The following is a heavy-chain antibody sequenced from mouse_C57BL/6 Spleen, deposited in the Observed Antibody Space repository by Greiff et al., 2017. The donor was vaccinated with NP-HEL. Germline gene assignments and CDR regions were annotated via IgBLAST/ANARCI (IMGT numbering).Heavy chain of an antibody. CDR3: AIIGIYYDYDGYYFDY. V-gene: IGHV1-74*01. CDR2: IHPSDSDT. D-gene: IGHD2-4*01. CDR1: GYTFTSYW. Sequence: VQLQQPGAELVKPGASVKVSCKASGYTFTSYWMHWVKQRPGQGLEWIGRIHPSDSDTNYNQKFKGKATVTVDKSSSTAYMQLSSLTSEDSAVYYCAIIGIYYDYDGYYFDYWGQGTTLTVSS. J-gene: IGHJ2*01.